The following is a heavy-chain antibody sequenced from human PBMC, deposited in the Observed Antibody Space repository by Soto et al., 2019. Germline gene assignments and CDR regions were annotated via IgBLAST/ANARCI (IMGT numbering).Heavy chain of an antibody. D-gene: IGHD5-18*01. J-gene: IGHJ4*02. V-gene: IGHV3-30*18. CDR3: AKGDVDTDMAMAFDY. Sequence: QVQLVESGRGVVQPGRSLRLSCAASGFMFRTYGMHWVRQAPGKGLEWVAVISYDGSRKYYGDSVKGRFTVSRDNSKSTLSLQMNSLRPEDTAMYYCAKGDVDTDMAMAFDYWGQGTLVTVSS. CDR2: ISYDGSRK. CDR1: GFMFRTYG.